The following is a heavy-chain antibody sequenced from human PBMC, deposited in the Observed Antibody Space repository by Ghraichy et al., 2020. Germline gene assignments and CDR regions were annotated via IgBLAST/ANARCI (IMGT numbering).Heavy chain of an antibody. J-gene: IGHJ6*03. CDR2: ISSSGSTI. CDR1: GFTFSSYE. V-gene: IGHV3-48*03. Sequence: LTCAASGFTFSSYEMNWVRQAPGKGLEWVSYISSSGSTIYYADSVKGRFTISRDNAKNSLYLQMNSLRAEDTAVYYCARVGATTSYYYYYYMDVWGKGTTVTVSS. D-gene: IGHD1-26*01. CDR3: ARVGATTSYYYYYYMDV.